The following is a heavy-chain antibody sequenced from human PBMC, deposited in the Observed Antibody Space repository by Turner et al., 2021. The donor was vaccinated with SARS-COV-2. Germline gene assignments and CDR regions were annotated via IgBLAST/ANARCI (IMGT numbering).Heavy chain of an antibody. CDR3: VRDWDY. CDR2: ISYSSSTT. J-gene: IGHJ4*02. V-gene: IGHV3-48*01. Sequence: EVQLVESGGGLVQHGGSLRLSCAASGFIFSSYSMNWVRQAPGKGLAWVSYISYSSSTTYYADSVKGRFTISRDNAKNSLYLQMNSLRAEDTAVYYCVRDWDYWGQGTLVIVSS. CDR1: GFIFSSYS.